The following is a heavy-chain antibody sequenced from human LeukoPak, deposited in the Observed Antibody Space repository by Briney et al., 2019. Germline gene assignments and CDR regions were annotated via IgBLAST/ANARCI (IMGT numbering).Heavy chain of an antibody. CDR3: AYSRMVRGVIRKVDY. V-gene: IGHV1-46*01. CDR2: INPSGGST. Sequence: GASVKVSCKASGYTFTSYYMHWVRQARGQGLEGMGIINPSGGSTSYAQKFQGRVTMTRNTSTSTVYMEMSSLRSEQTAVYYCAYSRMVRGVIRKVDYWGQGILVTVSS. D-gene: IGHD3-10*01. J-gene: IGHJ4*02. CDR1: GYTFTSYY.